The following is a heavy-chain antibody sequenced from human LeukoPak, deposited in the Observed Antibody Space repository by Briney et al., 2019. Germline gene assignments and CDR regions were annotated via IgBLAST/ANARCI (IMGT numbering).Heavy chain of an antibody. CDR3: AGNYDTLTGCDY. CDR1: GGSFSRYY. J-gene: IGHJ4*02. D-gene: IGHD3-9*01. CDR2: INHSGST. V-gene: IGHV4-34*01. Sequence: SETLSLTCAVYGGSFSRYYWTWIRQPPGKGLEWVGEINHSGSTNYNSSLKSRVTVSVDTSKNQFSLKLSSVTAADTAVYYCAGNYDTLTGCDYWGQGTLVTVSS.